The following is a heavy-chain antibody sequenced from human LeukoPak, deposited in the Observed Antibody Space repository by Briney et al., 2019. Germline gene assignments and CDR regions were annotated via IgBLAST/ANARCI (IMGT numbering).Heavy chain of an antibody. J-gene: IGHJ4*02. Sequence: GGSLRLSCAASGFTFSSYAMHWVRQAPGKGLEWVAVISYDGSNKYYADSVKGRFTISRDNSKNTLYLQMNSLRAEDTAVYYCAKGGARTYIDYWGQGTLVTVSS. V-gene: IGHV3-30*04. D-gene: IGHD3-16*01. CDR1: GFTFSSYA. CDR3: AKGGARTYIDY. CDR2: ISYDGSNK.